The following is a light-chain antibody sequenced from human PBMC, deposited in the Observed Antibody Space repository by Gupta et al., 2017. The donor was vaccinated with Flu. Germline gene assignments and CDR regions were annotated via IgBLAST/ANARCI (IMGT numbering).Light chain of an antibody. Sequence: QSALTQPASVSGSPGQSITISCPGTSSDIGAYNYVSWYQHHPGEAPKLIIYEVTNRPSGVSDRFSGSKSGNTASLTISGLQAEDEADYFCCSYTIANTGLFGGGTKLTVL. J-gene: IGLJ2*01. CDR2: EVT. CDR3: CSYTIANTGL. V-gene: IGLV2-14*01. CDR1: SSDIGAYNY.